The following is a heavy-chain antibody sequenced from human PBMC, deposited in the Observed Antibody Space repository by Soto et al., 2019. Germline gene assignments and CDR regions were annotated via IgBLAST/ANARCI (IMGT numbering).Heavy chain of an antibody. V-gene: IGHV3-33*01. CDR3: ARADGGGQCACDF. CDR1: GFTFRSYG. CDR2: IWYDGTVK. D-gene: IGHD2-15*01. J-gene: IGHJ4*02. Sequence: QVQLVESGGGVVQPGRSLRLSCAASGFTFRSYGMHWVRQARGKGLEWVAGIWYDGTVKNYADSVKGRFSISRDTSQNTVYLQMNTLRAEATAVYYCARADGGGQCACDFWGQGTLVSVSS.